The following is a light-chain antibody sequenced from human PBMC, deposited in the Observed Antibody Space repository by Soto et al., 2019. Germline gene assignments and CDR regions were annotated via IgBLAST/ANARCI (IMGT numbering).Light chain of an antibody. V-gene: IGLV2-14*03. CDR3: SSYTITSAYWV. CDR1: SSEIGDYKY. Sequence: QSALTQPASVSGSPGQSITISCTGTSSEIGDYKYVSWYQQHPGNPPKLIIYDVSDRPSGVSNRFSGSKSDNTASLTISGLQAEDEANYYCSSYTITSAYWVFGGGTKVTVL. J-gene: IGLJ3*02. CDR2: DVS.